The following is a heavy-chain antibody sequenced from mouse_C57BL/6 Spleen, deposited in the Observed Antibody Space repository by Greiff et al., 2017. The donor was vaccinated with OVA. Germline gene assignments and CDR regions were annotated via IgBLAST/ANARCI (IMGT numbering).Heavy chain of an antibody. D-gene: IGHD1-1*01. CDR1: GYSFTDYN. CDR3: ATTTVVVPYWYFDV. Sequence: EVKLMESGPELVKPGASVKISCKASGYSFTDYNMNWVKQSNGKSLEWIGVINPNYGTTSYNQKFKGKATLTVDQSSSTAYMQLNSLTSEDSAVYYCATTTVVVPYWYFDVWGTGTTVTVSS. V-gene: IGHV1-39*01. CDR2: INPNYGTT. J-gene: IGHJ1*03.